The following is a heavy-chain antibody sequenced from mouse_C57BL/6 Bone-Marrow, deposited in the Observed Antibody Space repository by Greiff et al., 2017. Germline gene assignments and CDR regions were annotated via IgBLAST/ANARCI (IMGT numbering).Heavy chain of an antibody. V-gene: IGHV7-1*01. CDR2: SRNKANDYTT. J-gene: IGHJ3*01. CDR1: GFTFSDFY. CDR3: ARDAGGGSDY. D-gene: IGHD1-1*02. Sequence: DVMLVESGGGLVQSGRSLRLSCATSGFTFSDFYMEWVRQAPGKGLEWIAASRNKANDYTTEYSASVKGRFIVSRDTSQSILYLQMNALRAEDTAIYYCARDAGGGSDYWGQGTLVTVSA.